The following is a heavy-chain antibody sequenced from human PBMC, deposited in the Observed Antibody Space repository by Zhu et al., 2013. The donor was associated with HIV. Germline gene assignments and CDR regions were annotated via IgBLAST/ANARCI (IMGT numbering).Heavy chain of an antibody. CDR1: GYTFTGYY. D-gene: IGHD3-22*01. Sequence: QVQQVQSGAEVKKPGASVKVSCKASGYTFTGYYMHWVRQAPGQGLEWMGWINPNSGGTNYAQKFQGRVTMTRDTSISTAYMELSSLRSEDTAVYYCAREALYYYDSSGYFYGYWGQGTLVTVSS. V-gene: IGHV1-2*02. J-gene: IGHJ4*02. CDR2: INPNSGGT. CDR3: AREALYYYDSSGYFYGY.